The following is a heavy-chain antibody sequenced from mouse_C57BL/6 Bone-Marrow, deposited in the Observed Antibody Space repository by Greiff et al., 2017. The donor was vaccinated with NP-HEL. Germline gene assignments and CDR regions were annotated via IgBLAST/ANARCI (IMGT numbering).Heavy chain of an antibody. V-gene: IGHV1-82*01. J-gene: IGHJ3*01. CDR3: ARDSNYDWFAY. D-gene: IGHD2-5*01. CDR1: GYAFSSSW. CDR2: IYPGDGDT. Sequence: QVQLKQSGPELVKPGASVKISCKASGYAFSSSWMNWVKQRPGKGLEWIGRIYPGDGDTNYNGKFKGKATLTADKSSSTAYMQLSSLTSEDSAVYFCARDSNYDWFAYWGQGTLVTVSA.